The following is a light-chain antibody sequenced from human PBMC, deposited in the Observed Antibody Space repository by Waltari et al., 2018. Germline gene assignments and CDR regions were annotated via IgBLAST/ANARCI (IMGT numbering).Light chain of an antibody. J-gene: IGLJ2*01. V-gene: IGLV1-40*01. Sequence: QSVLTQPPSVSGAPGQNVTIPCTGSRSNIGAGYDVHWYQQRPQGAPKRRHYNNNKRPSGAPDRSSGSKSGTSASLAITGRQVQDEAVYYCQSYDRSLSAVVFGGGTKVTVL. CDR1: RSNIGAGYD. CDR2: NNN. CDR3: QSYDRSLSAVV.